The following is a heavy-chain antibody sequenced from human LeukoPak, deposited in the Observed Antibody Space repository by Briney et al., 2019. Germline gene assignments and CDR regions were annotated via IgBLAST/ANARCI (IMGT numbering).Heavy chain of an antibody. J-gene: IGHJ4*02. CDR3: ARASGASIAARWRRFDY. D-gene: IGHD6-6*01. CDR1: GYTFTSYD. CDR2: MNPNSGNT. V-gene: IGHV1-8*03. Sequence: GASVKVSCKASGYTFTSYDINWVRQATGQGREWMGWMNPNSGNTGYAQKFQGRVTITRNTSISTAYMELSSLRSEDTAVYYCARASGASIAARWRRFDYWGQGTLVTVSS.